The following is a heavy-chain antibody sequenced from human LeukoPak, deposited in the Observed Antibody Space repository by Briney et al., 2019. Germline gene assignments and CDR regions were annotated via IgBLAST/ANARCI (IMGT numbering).Heavy chain of an antibody. CDR2: INLGDSDT. V-gene: IGHV5-51*01. CDR3: ARRPYSGGPNWFDP. J-gene: IGHJ5*02. D-gene: IGHD1-26*01. Sequence: GESLKISCEVSGHRFTNHWIGWVRQMPGKGLEWMGIINLGDSDTKYSPSFQGQVTISLDKSISTAYLQWRSLKASDTAMYYCARRPYSGGPNWFDPWGQGTLVTVYS. CDR1: GHRFTNHW.